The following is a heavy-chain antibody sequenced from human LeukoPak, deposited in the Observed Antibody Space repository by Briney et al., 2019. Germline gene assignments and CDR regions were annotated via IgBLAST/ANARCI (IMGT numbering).Heavy chain of an antibody. Sequence: GGSLRLSCAASGFTFNDYAMYWVRQAPGKGLEWVTLISYDGYDKSYADSVRGRFTISRDNSRNTLYLQMDSLRSEDTAVYYCARDSGYSYGGDFDYWGQGTLVTVSS. CDR2: ISYDGYDK. CDR1: GFTFNDYA. D-gene: IGHD5-18*01. J-gene: IGHJ4*02. CDR3: ARDSGYSYGGDFDY. V-gene: IGHV3-30-3*01.